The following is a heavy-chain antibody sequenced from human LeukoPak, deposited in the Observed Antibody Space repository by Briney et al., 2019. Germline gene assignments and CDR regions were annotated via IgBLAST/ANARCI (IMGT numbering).Heavy chain of an antibody. J-gene: IGHJ3*02. V-gene: IGHV4-34*01. CDR2: INHSGST. CDR1: GGSFSGYY. Sequence: RTSETLSLTCAVYGGSFSGYYWSWIRQPPGKGLEWIGEINHSGSTNYNPSLKSRVTTSVDTSKNQFSLKLSSVTAADTAVHYCARGIGYCSGGSCYPRRRAFDIWGQGTMVTVSS. CDR3: ARGIGYCSGGSCYPRRRAFDI. D-gene: IGHD2-15*01.